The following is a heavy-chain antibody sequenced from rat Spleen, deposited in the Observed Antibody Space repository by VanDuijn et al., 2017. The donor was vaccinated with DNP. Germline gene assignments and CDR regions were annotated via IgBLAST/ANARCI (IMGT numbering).Heavy chain of an antibody. J-gene: IGHJ2*01. D-gene: IGHD1-11*01. CDR3: ARGGRSYFDY. CDR1: GFTFSNYY. V-gene: IGHV5-7*01. Sequence: EVQLVESGGGLVQPGRSLKLSCAASGFTFSNYYMAWVRQAPKKGLEWVATITSDGSSTYYRVSVKGRFTISRDNAKSTLYLQMNSLRSEDTATYYCARGGRSYFDYWGQGVMVTVSS. CDR2: ITSDGSST.